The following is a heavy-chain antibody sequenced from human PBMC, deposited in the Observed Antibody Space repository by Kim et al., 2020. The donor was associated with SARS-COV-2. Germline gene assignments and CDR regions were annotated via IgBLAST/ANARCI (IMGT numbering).Heavy chain of an antibody. CDR1: GFTFSTTW. V-gene: IGHV3-15*01. CDR2: IKSKTDGGTT. CDR3: TPRGGVQLVRLDY. D-gene: IGHD3-10*01. J-gene: IGHJ4*02. Sequence: GGSLRLSCAASGFTFSTTWMSWFRQFPGKGLEWVGRIKSKTDGGTTDYAAPVKGRFTISRDDSINTLYLQMSSLKTEDTAVYYCTPRGGVQLVRLDYWGQGPLVTAPS.